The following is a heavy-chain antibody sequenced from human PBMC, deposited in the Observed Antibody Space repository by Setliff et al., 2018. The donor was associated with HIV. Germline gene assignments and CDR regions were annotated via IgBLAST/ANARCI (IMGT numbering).Heavy chain of an antibody. CDR3: ARDFRYDTSGSLTGYGLDV. J-gene: IGHJ6*02. V-gene: IGHV4-59*01. D-gene: IGHD3-22*01. CDR2: TYYGGSTDYS. Sequence: SETLSLTCTISGVSITSYYWSWVRQVPGKGLEWIGNTYYGGSTDYSKYNPSVKSRATISVDIYRKQLSLNLRSVTAADTAVYYCARDFRYDTSGSLTGYGLDVWGQGTTVTVSS. CDR1: GVSITSYY.